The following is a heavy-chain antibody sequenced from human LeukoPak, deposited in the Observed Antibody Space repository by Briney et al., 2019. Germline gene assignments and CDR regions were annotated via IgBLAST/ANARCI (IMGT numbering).Heavy chain of an antibody. V-gene: IGHV4-59*01. D-gene: IGHD3-3*01. J-gene: IGHJ4*02. CDR2: IYYSGST. CDR1: GGSISSYY. Sequence: PSETLSLTCTVSGGSISSYYWSWIRQPPGKGLEWIGYIYYSGSTNYNPSLKSRVTISVDTSKNRFSLKLSSVTAADTAVYYCARVHTFYDFWSGYYPPGYFDYWGQGTLVTVSS. CDR3: ARVHTFYDFWSGYYPPGYFDY.